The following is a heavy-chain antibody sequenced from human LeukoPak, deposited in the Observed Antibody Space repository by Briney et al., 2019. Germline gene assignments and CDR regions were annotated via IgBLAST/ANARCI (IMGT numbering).Heavy chain of an antibody. V-gene: IGHV3-66*01. CDR1: VISNS. CDR2: LYAGGSI. J-gene: IGHJ4*02. CDR3: ARDRSYGGNRRAMGY. D-gene: IGHD4-23*01. Sequence: AGGSLRLSCAASVISNSMSWVRQAPGKGLEWVSILYAGGSIYYADSVRGRFIISRDNSKNTVYLQMNSLRAEDTAVYYCARDRSYGGNRRAMGYWGQGTLVTVSS.